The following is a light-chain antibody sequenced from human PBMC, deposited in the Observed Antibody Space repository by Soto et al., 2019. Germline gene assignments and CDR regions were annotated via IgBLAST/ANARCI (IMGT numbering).Light chain of an antibody. CDR3: CSYAGSCTFA. CDR2: EGS. CDR1: NSDVGSYNL. J-gene: IGLJ1*01. Sequence: QSVLTQPASVSGSPGQSITISCTGTNSDVGSYNLVSWYQQHPGKAPKLMIYEGSKRPSGVSNRFSGSKSGNTASLTISGLQAEDEADYYCCSYAGSCTFAIGTGTKLTVL. V-gene: IGLV2-23*03.